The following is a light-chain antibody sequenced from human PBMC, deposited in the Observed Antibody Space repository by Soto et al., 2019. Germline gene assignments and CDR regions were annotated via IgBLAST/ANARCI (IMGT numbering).Light chain of an antibody. CDR2: EAS. Sequence: EIVLTQSPATLSLSPGERATLSCRASQSVGNNLAWYQQKPGQAPGLLIYEASTRATGILARFSGSGSGTDFTLTISSLEPEDFAVYYCQQHAHWPLTFGGGTKVEIK. CDR1: QSVGNN. V-gene: IGKV3-11*01. CDR3: QQHAHWPLT. J-gene: IGKJ4*01.